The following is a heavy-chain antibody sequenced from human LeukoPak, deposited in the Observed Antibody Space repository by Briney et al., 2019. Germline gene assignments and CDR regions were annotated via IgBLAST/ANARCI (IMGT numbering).Heavy chain of an antibody. CDR3: ARHRTSTGGNSNDAFDI. V-gene: IGHV4-39*01. J-gene: IGHJ3*02. CDR1: GGSISSSSYY. Sequence: PSETLSLTCTVSGGSISSSSYYWGWIRQPPGKGRGWIGRIYYSGSTYYNPSLKSRVTISVDTSKNQFYLKLSSVTAAGTAVYYCARHRTSTGGNSNDAFDIWGQGTMVTVSS. CDR2: IYYSGST. D-gene: IGHD4-23*01.